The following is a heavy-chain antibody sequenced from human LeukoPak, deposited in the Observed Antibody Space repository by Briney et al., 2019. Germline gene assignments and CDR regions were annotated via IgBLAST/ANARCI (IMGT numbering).Heavy chain of an antibody. D-gene: IGHD6-19*01. Sequence: GGSLRLSCAAAGFTFNAYDMHWVRQGTGKGLEWVSYIGRAGDTYYAGSVKGRFTISREDAKNSLYLQMNSLGVGDTAVYYCARDSSGWGLAVWGQGTTVTVS. CDR3: ARDSSGWGLAV. CDR2: IGRAGDT. V-gene: IGHV3-13*04. CDR1: GFTFNAYD. J-gene: IGHJ6*02.